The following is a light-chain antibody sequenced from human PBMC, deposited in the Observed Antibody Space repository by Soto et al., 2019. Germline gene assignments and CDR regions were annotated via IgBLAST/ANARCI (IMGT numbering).Light chain of an antibody. CDR1: SSNIGAGYD. CDR2: ANT. J-gene: IGLJ3*02. Sequence: QSVLTHPPSVSGAPGQRVTISCTGSSSNIGAGYDVHWYQQLPGTAPKLLIYANTNRPSGVPDRFSGSKSGTSASLAITGLQAEDEADYYCQSYDSSLSGSNWVFGGGTKVTAL. CDR3: QSYDSSLSGSNWV. V-gene: IGLV1-40*01.